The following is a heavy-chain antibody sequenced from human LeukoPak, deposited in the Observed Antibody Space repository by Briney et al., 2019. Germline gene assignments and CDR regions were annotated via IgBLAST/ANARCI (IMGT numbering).Heavy chain of an antibody. Sequence: PGGSLRLSCAASGFTFSSYAMSWVRQAPGKGLEWVSAISGSGGSTYYADSVKGRFTISRDNSKNTLYLQMNGLRAEDTAAYYCAQRPDSSGYYDYWGQGTLVTVSS. CDR1: GFTFSSYA. V-gene: IGHV3-23*01. D-gene: IGHD3-22*01. CDR2: ISGSGGST. CDR3: AQRPDSSGYYDY. J-gene: IGHJ4*02.